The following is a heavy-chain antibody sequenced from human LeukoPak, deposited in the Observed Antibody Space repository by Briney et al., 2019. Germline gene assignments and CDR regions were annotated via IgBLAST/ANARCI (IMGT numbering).Heavy chain of an antibody. D-gene: IGHD3-22*01. V-gene: IGHV4-61*01. CDR3: ARGQDDRSGTFDY. CDR2: MSPSGTT. CDR1: GDSVSSGNYY. Sequence: SGTLSLTCTVSGDSVSSGNYYLSWIRQPPGKGLDWIAYMSPSGTTKYNPSLKSRVTTSVDTSRTQFSLRLSSVTAADTAVYYCARGQDDRSGTFDYWGQGILVTVSS. J-gene: IGHJ4*02.